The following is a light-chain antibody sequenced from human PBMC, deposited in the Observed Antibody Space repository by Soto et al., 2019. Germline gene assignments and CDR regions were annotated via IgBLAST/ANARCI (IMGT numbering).Light chain of an antibody. V-gene: IGLV2-11*01. J-gene: IGLJ1*01. Sequence: QSALTQPRSVSGSPGQSVTISCTGTSGDVGGFNSVSWYQHHPGKAPKLMIYDVSKRPSGVPDRFSGSKSGNTASLTISGLQAEDEADYYCCSYAGIYVFGTGTKVTVL. CDR1: SGDVGGFNS. CDR3: CSYAGIYV. CDR2: DVS.